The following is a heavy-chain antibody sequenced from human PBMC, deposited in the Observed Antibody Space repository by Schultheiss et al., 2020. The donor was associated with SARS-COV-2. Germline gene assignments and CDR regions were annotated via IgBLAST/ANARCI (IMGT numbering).Heavy chain of an antibody. CDR1: GYTFTSYD. V-gene: IGHV1-8*01. CDR2: MNPNSGNT. J-gene: IGHJ4*02. Sequence: ASVKVSCKASGYTFTSYDINWVRQATGQGLEWMGWMNPNSGNTGYAQKFQGRVTMTRNTSISTAYMELSSLRSEDTAVYYCAEGAPDCGGDCWYFDYWGQGTLVTVSS. D-gene: IGHD2-21*01. CDR3: AEGAPDCGGDCWYFDY.